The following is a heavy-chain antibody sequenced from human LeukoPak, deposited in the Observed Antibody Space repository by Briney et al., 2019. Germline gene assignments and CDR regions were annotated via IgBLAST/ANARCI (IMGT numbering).Heavy chain of an antibody. CDR2: ISYDGSNK. V-gene: IGHV3-30*03. CDR1: GFTFSSYG. D-gene: IGHD5-18*01. Sequence: PGRSLRLSCAASGFTFSSYGMHWVRQAPGKGLEWVAVISYDGSNKYYADSVKGRFTISRDNSKNTLYLQMNSLRAEDTAVYYCARGITAMVTDYWGQGTLVPVSS. CDR3: ARGITAMVTDY. J-gene: IGHJ4*02.